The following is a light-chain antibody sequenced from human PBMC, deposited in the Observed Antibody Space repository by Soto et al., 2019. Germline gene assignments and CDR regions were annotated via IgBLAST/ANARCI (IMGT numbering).Light chain of an antibody. CDR3: QQYNSFSGT. CDR2: DAS. Sequence: DIQMTQSPSTLSASVGDRVTITCRASQSISSWLAWYQQEPGKAPRLLIYDASILESGVPSRFSGSGSGTEFTLTISSLKPDDFETYYCQQYNSFSGTFGQGTKVDIK. V-gene: IGKV1-5*01. J-gene: IGKJ1*01. CDR1: QSISSW.